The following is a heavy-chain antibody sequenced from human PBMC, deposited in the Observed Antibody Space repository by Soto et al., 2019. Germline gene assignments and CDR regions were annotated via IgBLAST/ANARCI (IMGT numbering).Heavy chain of an antibody. V-gene: IGHV3-23*01. J-gene: IGHJ4*02. CDR1: GFNFKKFA. CDR3: AKADGEQWLIPHLDN. CDR2: ISCCGGST. Sequence: GGSLRLSCEASGFNFKKFAIGWVRQAPGEGLEWVSGISCCGGSTFYADSVKGRFSLARDDSKNTLSLQLNSLRVEDTAHYYCAKADGEQWLIPHLDNWGQGTLVTVS. D-gene: IGHD6-19*01.